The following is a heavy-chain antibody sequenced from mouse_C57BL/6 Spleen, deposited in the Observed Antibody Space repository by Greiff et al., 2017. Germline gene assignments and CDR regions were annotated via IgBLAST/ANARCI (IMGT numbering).Heavy chain of an antibody. Sequence: EVQLVESGGGLVKPGGSLKLSCAASGFTFSDYGMHWVRQAPEKGLEWVAYISSGSSTIYYADTVKGRFTISRDNAKNTLFLQMTSLRSEDTAMYYCARSGYYDYEDAMDYRGQGTSVTVSS. D-gene: IGHD2-4*01. CDR2: ISSGSSTI. CDR1: GFTFSDYG. J-gene: IGHJ4*01. V-gene: IGHV5-17*01. CDR3: ARSGYYDYEDAMDY.